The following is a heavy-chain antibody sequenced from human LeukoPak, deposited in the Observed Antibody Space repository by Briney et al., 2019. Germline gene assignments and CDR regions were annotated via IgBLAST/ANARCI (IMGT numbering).Heavy chain of an antibody. V-gene: IGHV4-59*01. CDR2: IYYSGNT. D-gene: IGHD1-7*01. Sequence: SETLSLTCTVSGGSLSSYYWSWIRQPPGKGLEWIGNIYYSGNTNFNPSLKSRVTISVDTSKNEVSLKLSPVTAADTAVYYCARDSGTSGTGLDSWGQGTLVTVSS. CDR1: GGSLSSYY. J-gene: IGHJ4*02. CDR3: ARDSGTSGTGLDS.